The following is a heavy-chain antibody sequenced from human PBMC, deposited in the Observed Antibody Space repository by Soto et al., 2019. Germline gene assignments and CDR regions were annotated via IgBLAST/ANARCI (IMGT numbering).Heavy chain of an antibody. CDR2: ISAYNGNT. Sequence: ASVNVSCKASGYTFTSYGISWVRQAPGQGLEWMGWISAYNGNTNYAQKLQGRVTMTTDTSTSTAYMELRSLRSDDTAVYYCARPIAAPGGYYYYGMDVWGQGTTVTVSS. CDR1: GYTFTSYG. D-gene: IGHD6-6*01. CDR3: ARPIAAPGGYYYYGMDV. V-gene: IGHV1-18*04. J-gene: IGHJ6*02.